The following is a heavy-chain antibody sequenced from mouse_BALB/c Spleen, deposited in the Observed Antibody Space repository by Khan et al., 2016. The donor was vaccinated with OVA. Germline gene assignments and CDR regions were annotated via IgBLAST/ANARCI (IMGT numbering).Heavy chain of an antibody. Sequence: QVQLKESGPGLVAPSQSLSITCTVSGFSLSRYNIHWVRQPPGKGLEWLGMIWGGGGTDYNSTLKSRLSISKDNSTSQVFLIMNIMQTNDTAMYYSARAYSRNDVYYAMDYWGQGTSVTVSS. CDR2: IWGGGGT. J-gene: IGHJ4*01. D-gene: IGHD2-14*01. V-gene: IGHV2-6-4*01. CDR1: GFSLSRYN. CDR3: ARAYSRNDVYYAMDY.